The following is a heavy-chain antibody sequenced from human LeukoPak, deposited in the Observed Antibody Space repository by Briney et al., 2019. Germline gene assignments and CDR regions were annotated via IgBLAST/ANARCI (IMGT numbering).Heavy chain of an antibody. D-gene: IGHD1-26*01. Sequence: GESLKISCKGSGYSFATSWIGWVRQMPGKGLEWMGIIYPGDSDTRYSPSFQGQVTISVDKSISTAYLQWSSLKASDTAMYYCARQARELRGVDYWGQGTLVTVSS. CDR2: IYPGDSDT. V-gene: IGHV5-51*01. J-gene: IGHJ4*02. CDR1: GYSFATSW. CDR3: ARQARELRGVDY.